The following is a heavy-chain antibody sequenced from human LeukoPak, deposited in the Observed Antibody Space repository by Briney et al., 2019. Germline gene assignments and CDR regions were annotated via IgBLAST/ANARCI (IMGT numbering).Heavy chain of an antibody. CDR1: GGPFSSSV. CDR3: AREPIPDYFDTCVSVPY. V-gene: IGHV1-69*10. D-gene: IGHD2/OR15-2a*01. CDR2: IIPIFDVS. J-gene: IGHJ4*02. Sequence: GASVKVSCKASGGPFSSSVISWVRQAPGQGLEWVGGIIPIFDVSNYAQTFRGRGTITADTATSTAYMEMSRLRYEDPAVYYCAREPIPDYFDTCVSVPYWGQGTLVTVSS.